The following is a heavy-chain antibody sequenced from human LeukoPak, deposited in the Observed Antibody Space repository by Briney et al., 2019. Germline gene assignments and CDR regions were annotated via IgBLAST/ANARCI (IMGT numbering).Heavy chain of an antibody. V-gene: IGHV4-38-2*02. CDR3: ARDGEGGYGDPLFDY. CDR2: IYHSGST. Sequence: SETLSLTCTVSGYSISSGYYWGWIRQPPGKGLEWIGSIYHSGSTYYNPSLKTRVTISVDTSKNQFSLKLSSVTAADTAVYYCARDGEGGYGDPLFDYWGQGTLVTVSS. D-gene: IGHD4-17*01. CDR1: GYSISSGYY. J-gene: IGHJ4*02.